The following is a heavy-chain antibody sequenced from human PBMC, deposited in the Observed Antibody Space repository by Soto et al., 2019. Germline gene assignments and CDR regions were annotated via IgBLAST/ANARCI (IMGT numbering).Heavy chain of an antibody. J-gene: IGHJ4*02. Sequence: SVKVSCKASGGTFSSYAISWVRQAPGQGLEWMGGIIPIFGTSNYAQKFQGRVTITADESTSTAYMELSSLRSEDTAVYYCARDLAQLWLLVYWGQGTLVSVSS. CDR1: GGTFSSYA. V-gene: IGHV1-69*13. D-gene: IGHD5-18*01. CDR3: ARDLAQLWLLVY. CDR2: IIPIFGTS.